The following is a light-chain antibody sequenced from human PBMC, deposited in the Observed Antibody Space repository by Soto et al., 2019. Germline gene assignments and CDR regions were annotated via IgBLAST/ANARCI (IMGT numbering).Light chain of an antibody. CDR1: SSDVVGYNY. Sequence: QSAMTQPRSVSGSPGQSVTISCTGTSSDVVGYNYVSWYQQNPGKAHKLMIYDVTKLPSGVTDRFSGSKSDTTASLTISGLQADDEGDYFFCSYAGTYTGVFGGGIKVTVL. V-gene: IGLV2-11*01. CDR3: CSYAGTYTGV. CDR2: DVT. J-gene: IGLJ3*02.